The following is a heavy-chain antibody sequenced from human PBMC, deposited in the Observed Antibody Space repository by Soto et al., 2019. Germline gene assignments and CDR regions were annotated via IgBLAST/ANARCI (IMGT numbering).Heavy chain of an antibody. CDR1: GFTFSSYW. D-gene: IGHD6-6*01. CDR2: INSDGSST. Sequence: PGGSLRLSCAASGFTFSSYWMHWVRQAPGKGLVWVSRINSDGSSTSYADSVKGRFTISRDNAKNTLYLQMNSLRAEDTAAYYCARGAAARLVYYYYGMDVWGQGTTVTVSS. V-gene: IGHV3-74*01. CDR3: ARGAAARLVYYYYGMDV. J-gene: IGHJ6*02.